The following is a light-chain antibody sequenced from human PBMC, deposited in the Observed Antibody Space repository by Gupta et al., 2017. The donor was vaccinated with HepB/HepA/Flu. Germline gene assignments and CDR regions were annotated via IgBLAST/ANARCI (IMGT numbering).Light chain of an antibody. CDR3: AAWDDTLNGRYV. CDR1: SSNIGSNP. CDR2: GNN. V-gene: IGLV1-44*01. Sequence: QSVLTQPPSASGTPGQWVIISCSGTSSNIGSNPVNWYQQLPGTAPKLLIFGNNQRPSGVPDRFSGSTSGTSASLAISGLQSDDEADYYCAAWDDTLNGRYVFGTGTKVTVL. J-gene: IGLJ1*01.